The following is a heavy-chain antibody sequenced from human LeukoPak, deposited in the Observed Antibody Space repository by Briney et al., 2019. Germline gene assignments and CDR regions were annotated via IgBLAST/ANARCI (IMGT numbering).Heavy chain of an antibody. CDR1: GGSFSGYY. Sequence: PSETLSLTCAVYGGSFSGYYWSWIRQPPGKGLEWIGEINHSGSTNYNPSLKSRVTISVDTSKNQFSLKLSSVTAADTAVYYCARLEGGYSYGWYCYYMDVWGKGTTVTVSS. CDR3: ARLEGGYSYGWYCYYMDV. D-gene: IGHD5-18*01. J-gene: IGHJ6*03. V-gene: IGHV4-34*01. CDR2: INHSGST.